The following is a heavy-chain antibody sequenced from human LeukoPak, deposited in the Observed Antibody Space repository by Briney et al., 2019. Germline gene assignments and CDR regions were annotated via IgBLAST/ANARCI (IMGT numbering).Heavy chain of an antibody. CDR2: INPNSGGT. CDR3: ASGIWGSYPHDY. Sequence: ASVKASCKASGYTFTGYYMHWVRQAPGQGLEWMGWINPNSGGTNYAQRFQGRVTMTRDTSISTAYMELSRLRSDDTAVYYCASGIWGSYPHDYWGQGTLVTVSS. V-gene: IGHV1-2*02. J-gene: IGHJ4*02. D-gene: IGHD3-16*02. CDR1: GYTFTGYY.